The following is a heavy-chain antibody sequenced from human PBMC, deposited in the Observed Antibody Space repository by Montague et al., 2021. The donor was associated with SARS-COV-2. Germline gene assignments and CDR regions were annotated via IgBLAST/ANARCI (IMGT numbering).Heavy chain of an antibody. J-gene: IGHJ4*02. Sequence: VKHTQTLTLTCTFSGFSLSTPNVGVGWIRQPPGKALEWLALIYSNDDKRYSPSLQSRLTITKDTSKNQVVLSLTNVDPVDTATYYCAHLIRYYDIFTGIPFDYWGQGTQVTVSS. D-gene: IGHD3-9*01. CDR2: IYSNDDK. V-gene: IGHV2-5*01. CDR1: GFSLSTPNVG. CDR3: AHLIRYYDIFTGIPFDY.